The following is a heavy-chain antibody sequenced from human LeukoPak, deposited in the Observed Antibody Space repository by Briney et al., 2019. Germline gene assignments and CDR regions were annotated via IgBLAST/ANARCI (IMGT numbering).Heavy chain of an antibody. CDR1: GGSFSAYY. CDR2: INQSGST. D-gene: IGHD6-6*01. J-gene: IGHJ5*02. V-gene: IGHV4-34*01. CDR3: ARVMAARREDLNWFDP. Sequence: SETLSLTCAVYGGSFSAYYWSWIRQSPGKGLEWIGEINQSGSTNYNPSLKSRVTISVDTSKNQFSLNLTSVNAADTAVYYCARVMAARREDLNWFDPWGQGTLVTVSS.